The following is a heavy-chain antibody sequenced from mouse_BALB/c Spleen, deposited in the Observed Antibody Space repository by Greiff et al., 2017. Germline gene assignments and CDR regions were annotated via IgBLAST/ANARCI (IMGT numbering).Heavy chain of an antibody. J-gene: IGHJ2*01. Sequence: QGQLQQPGAELVRPGASVKLSCKASGYTFTSYWINWVKQRPGQGLEWIGNIYPSDSYTNYNQKFKDKATLTVDKSSSTAYMQLSSPTSEDSAVYYCTREGRTGYYFDYWGQGTTLTVSS. CDR3: TREGRTGYYFDY. V-gene: IGHV1-69*02. CDR2: IYPSDSYT. D-gene: IGHD4-1*01. CDR1: GYTFTSYW.